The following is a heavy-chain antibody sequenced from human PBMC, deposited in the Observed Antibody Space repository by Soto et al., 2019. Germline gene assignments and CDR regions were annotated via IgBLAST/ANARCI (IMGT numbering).Heavy chain of an antibody. Sequence: PSETLSLTCTVSGGSISSYYWSWIRQPQGKGLEWIGYIYYSGSTNYNPSLKSRVTISVDTSKNQFSLKLSSVTAADTAVYYCARTPGDFWSGYYMGYYYYGMDVWGQGTTVTVSS. V-gene: IGHV4-59*01. CDR3: ARTPGDFWSGYYMGYYYYGMDV. CDR2: IYYSGST. D-gene: IGHD3-3*01. CDR1: GGSISSYY. J-gene: IGHJ6*02.